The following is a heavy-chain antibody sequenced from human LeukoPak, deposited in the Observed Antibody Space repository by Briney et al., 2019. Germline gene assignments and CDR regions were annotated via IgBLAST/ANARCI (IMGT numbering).Heavy chain of an antibody. CDR1: GYTFTGYY. Sequence: ASVKVSCKASGYTFTGYYMHWVRQAPGQGLEWMGWIDPNSGGTNYAQKFQGWVTMTRDTSISTAYMELSRLRSDDTAVYYCARGYCSSTSCNQHYYYGMDVWGKGTTVTVSS. D-gene: IGHD2-2*01. CDR2: IDPNSGGT. J-gene: IGHJ6*04. CDR3: ARGYCSSTSCNQHYYYGMDV. V-gene: IGHV1-2*04.